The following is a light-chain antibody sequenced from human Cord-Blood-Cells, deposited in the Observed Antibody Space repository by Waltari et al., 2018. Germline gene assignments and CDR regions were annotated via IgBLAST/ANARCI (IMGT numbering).Light chain of an antibody. V-gene: IGKV3-11*01. Sequence: EIVLTQSPATLSLSPGERATLSCRASQSVSSYLAWYQQKPGQAPRLLIYDASNRATGIPARFSVSGSGTDFTLTISSLEPEDFAVYYCQQRETFGQGTKLEIK. CDR2: DAS. J-gene: IGKJ2*01. CDR1: QSVSSY. CDR3: QQRET.